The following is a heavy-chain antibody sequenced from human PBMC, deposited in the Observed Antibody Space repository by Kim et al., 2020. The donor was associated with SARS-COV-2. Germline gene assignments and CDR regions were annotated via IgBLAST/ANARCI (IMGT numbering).Heavy chain of an antibody. J-gene: IGHJ4*02. D-gene: IGHD3-10*01. CDR2: INAGNGNT. CDR1: GYTFTSYA. Sequence: ASVKVSCKASGYTFTSYAMHWVRQAPGQRLEWMGWINAGNGNTKYSQKFQGRVTITRDTSASTAYMELSSLRSEDTAVYYCARDPPDDLWFGPRSDYWGQGTLVTVSS. V-gene: IGHV1-3*01. CDR3: ARDPPDDLWFGPRSDY.